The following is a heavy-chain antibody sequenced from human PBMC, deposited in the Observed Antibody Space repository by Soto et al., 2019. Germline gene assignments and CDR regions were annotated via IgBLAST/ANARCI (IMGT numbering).Heavy chain of an antibody. CDR2: IYYGGTT. CDR1: GGNIGSGNYY. CDR3: ASRQQQVALVEY. J-gene: IGHJ4*02. Sequence: SETLSLTCNVSGGNIGSGNYYRSFIRQSPGKGLQWIGPIYYGGTTYYNPSLKSRLTVSVEASKNQFSLKLSSVTAADTAIYYCASRQQQVALVEYWGKGRLVTVAS. D-gene: IGHD6-13*01. V-gene: IGHV4-30-4*01.